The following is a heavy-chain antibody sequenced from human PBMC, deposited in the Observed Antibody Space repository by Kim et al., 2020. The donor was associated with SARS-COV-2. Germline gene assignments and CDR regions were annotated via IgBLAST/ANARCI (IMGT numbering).Heavy chain of an antibody. Sequence: SETLSLTCTVSGGSISSYYWSWIRQPPGKVLEWIGYTYYSGSTNYNPSSKSRVTLSVDTPKNQFSLKLSSLTAADTAVYSCARAEDYGHPTFFSDIWGQG. CDR3: ARAEDYGHPTFFSDI. CDR1: GGSISSYY. D-gene: IGHD3-16*01. V-gene: IGHV4-59*01. CDR2: TYYSGST. J-gene: IGHJ3*02.